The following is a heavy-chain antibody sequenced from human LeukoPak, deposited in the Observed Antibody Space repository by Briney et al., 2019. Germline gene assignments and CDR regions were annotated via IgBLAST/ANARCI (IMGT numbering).Heavy chain of an antibody. Sequence: PGGSLRLSCSASGFTFSSYAMYWVRQAPGKGLEYVSAITSNGGSAYYADSVKGRFTISRDNSKNTLYLQMNSLRAEDTAVYYCAKPKNPIVVVPAAFDYWGQGTLVTVSS. CDR3: AKPKNPIVVVPAAFDY. CDR1: GFTFSSYA. CDR2: ITSNGGSA. D-gene: IGHD2-2*01. J-gene: IGHJ4*02. V-gene: IGHV3-64*04.